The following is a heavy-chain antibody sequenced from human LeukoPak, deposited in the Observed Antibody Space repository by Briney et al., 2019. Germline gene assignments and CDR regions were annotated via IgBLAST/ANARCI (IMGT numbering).Heavy chain of an antibody. CDR2: IYWNDDK. CDR1: GFSLSTSGVG. CDR3: AHSPDSVVVPAFDY. J-gene: IGHJ4*02. D-gene: IGHD2-2*01. Sequence: KESGPTLVKPTQTLTLTCTFSGFSLSTSGVGVGWIRQPPGKALEWLALIYWNDDKRYSPSLKSRLTITKDTSKNQVVLTMTNMDPVDTATYYCAHSPDSVVVPAFDYWGQGTLVTVSS. V-gene: IGHV2-5*01.